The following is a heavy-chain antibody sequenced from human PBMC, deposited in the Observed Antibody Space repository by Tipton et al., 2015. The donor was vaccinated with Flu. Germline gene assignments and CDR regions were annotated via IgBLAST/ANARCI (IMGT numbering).Heavy chain of an antibody. Sequence: QLVQSGGGLVKPGGSLRLSCAASGFTFSDHLMSWIRQAPGKGLEWVSYITNNQGTTIQYADSVKGRFTISRDNAKNSLYLQMNSLRAEDTAVYYCARLQFFAFDIWGQGTMVTVSS. CDR1: GFTFSDHL. V-gene: IGHV3-11*01. CDR2: ITNNQGTTI. CDR3: ARLQFFAFDI. J-gene: IGHJ3*02. D-gene: IGHD4-11*01.